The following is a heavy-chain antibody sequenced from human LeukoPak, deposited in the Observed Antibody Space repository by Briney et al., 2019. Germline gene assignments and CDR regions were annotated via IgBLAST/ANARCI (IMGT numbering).Heavy chain of an antibody. J-gene: IGHJ6*03. CDR2: IIPIFGTA. CDR1: GGTFSSYA. CDR3: ARDNDFWSGYTASSYYYYYMDV. V-gene: IGHV1-69*01. Sequence: ASVKVSCKASGGTFSSYAISWVRQAPGQGLEWMGGIIPIFGTANYAQKFQGRVTITADESTSTAYMELSSLRSEDTAVYYCARDNDFWSGYTASSYYYYYMDVWGKGTTVTVSS. D-gene: IGHD3-3*01.